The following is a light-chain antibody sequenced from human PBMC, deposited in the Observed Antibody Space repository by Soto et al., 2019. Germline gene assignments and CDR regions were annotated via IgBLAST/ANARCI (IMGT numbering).Light chain of an antibody. V-gene: IGLV2-14*03. CDR3: SSYTTRNTEV. CDR2: DVT. CDR1: SSEVGAFNY. Sequence: QSVLTQPASVSGSPGQSISISCIGTSSEVGAFNYVSWYQHHPGKATQLIIYDVTSRPSGVYNSFSASKSSNTASLSISWLQAEDEADYYCSSYTTRNTEVFGTGTKVTVL. J-gene: IGLJ1*01.